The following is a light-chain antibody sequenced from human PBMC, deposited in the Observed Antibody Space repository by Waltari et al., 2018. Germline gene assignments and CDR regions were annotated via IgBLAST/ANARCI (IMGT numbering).Light chain of an antibody. J-gene: IGKJ4*01. V-gene: IGKV1-27*01. Sequence: DIQMTQSPSSLSASVGDRVTINCRASQGISNYLAWYQQKPGKVPKLLIYAASTLQSGVPSRFSGSGSGTDFTLTIGSLEPEDFAVYYCQHGHDWPLTFGGGTKVKIK. CDR3: QHGHDWPLT. CDR1: QGISNY. CDR2: AAS.